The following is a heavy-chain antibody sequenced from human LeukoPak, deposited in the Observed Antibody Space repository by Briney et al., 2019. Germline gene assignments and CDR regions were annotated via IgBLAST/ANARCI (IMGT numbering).Heavy chain of an antibody. V-gene: IGHV3-48*01. CDR3: ARDLNLVLRYFDWLPGGPYFDY. CDR2: ISSSSSTI. D-gene: IGHD3-9*01. J-gene: IGHJ4*02. Sequence: PGGSLRLSCAASGFTFSSYSMNWVRQAPGKGLEWVSYISSSSSTIYYADSVKGRFTISRDNAKNSLYLQMNSLRAEDTAVYYCARDLNLVLRYFDWLPGGPYFDYWGQGTLVTVSS. CDR1: GFTFSSYS.